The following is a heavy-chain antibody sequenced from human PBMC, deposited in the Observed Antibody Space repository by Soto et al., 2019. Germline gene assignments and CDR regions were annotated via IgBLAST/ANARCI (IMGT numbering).Heavy chain of an antibody. D-gene: IGHD6-19*01. V-gene: IGHV1-18*01. J-gene: IGHJ4*02. Sequence: QVQLVQSGAEVKKPGASVKVSCKASGYTFTSYGISWVRQAPGQGLEWMGWISSYNGNTNYAQKLQGRVTMTTDTSTSTAYMELRSVGSDDPAMYCCARDWSSITVGGTEGDYWGQGTLVTVSS. CDR1: GYTFTSYG. CDR3: ARDWSSITVGGTEGDY. CDR2: ISSYNGNT.